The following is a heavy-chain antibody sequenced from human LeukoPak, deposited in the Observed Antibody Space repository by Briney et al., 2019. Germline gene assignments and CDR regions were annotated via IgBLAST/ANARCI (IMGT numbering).Heavy chain of an antibody. CDR1: GYTFTAYY. Sequence: ASVNVSCKPSGYTFTAYYMQWVRQAAGRGLDWMGWINPNNGGTNYAQKFQGRVTMTRDTSISTAYMELSRLRSDDTAVYYCARARGGIQLWSSRENYFDYWGQGTLVSVSS. V-gene: IGHV1-2*02. CDR3: ARARGGIQLWSSRENYFDY. J-gene: IGHJ4*02. D-gene: IGHD5-18*01. CDR2: INPNNGGT.